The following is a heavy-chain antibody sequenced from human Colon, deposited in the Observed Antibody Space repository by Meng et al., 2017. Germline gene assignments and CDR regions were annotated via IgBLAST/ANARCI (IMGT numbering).Heavy chain of an antibody. Sequence: SETLSLTCTVSGGSISSGGYYWSWIRQHPGKGLEWIGYIYYSGSTYYNPSLKSRVTISVDTSKNQFSLKLSSVTAADTAVYYCARGTSLQDAFDIWGQGTRVT. V-gene: IGHV4-31*03. CDR2: IYYSGST. J-gene: IGHJ3*02. CDR3: ARGTSLQDAFDI. D-gene: IGHD2-15*01. CDR1: GGSISSGGYY.